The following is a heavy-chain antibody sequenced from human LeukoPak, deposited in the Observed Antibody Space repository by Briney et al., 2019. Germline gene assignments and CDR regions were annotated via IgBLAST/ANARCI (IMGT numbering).Heavy chain of an antibody. Sequence: SETLSLPCALYGGSLSGYYWTWIRQPPGKGLEWIGYIDYSGSTNYNPSFKSRVTMSVDTSKNQFSLKLSSVTAADTAVYFCARHGDSWTFDYEGQGIVITVSS. CDR3: ARHGDSWTFDY. CDR1: GGSLSGYY. J-gene: IGHJ4*02. D-gene: IGHD6-13*01. V-gene: IGHV4-59*08. CDR2: IDYSGST.